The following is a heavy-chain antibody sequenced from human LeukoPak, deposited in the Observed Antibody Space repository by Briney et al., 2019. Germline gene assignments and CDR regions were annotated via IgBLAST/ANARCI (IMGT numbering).Heavy chain of an antibody. J-gene: IGHJ3*01. CDR3: ARAPRTGAWDMITFGGVIVHGDAFDF. CDR1: GGSFSGYY. V-gene: IGHV4-34*01. Sequence: SETLSLTCAVYGGSFSGYYWSWIRQPPGKGLEWIGEINHSGSTNYNPSLKSRVTISVDTSKSQFSLKLSSVTAADTAVYYCARAPRTGAWDMITFGGVIVHGDAFDFWGQGTMVTVSS. D-gene: IGHD3-16*02. CDR2: INHSGST.